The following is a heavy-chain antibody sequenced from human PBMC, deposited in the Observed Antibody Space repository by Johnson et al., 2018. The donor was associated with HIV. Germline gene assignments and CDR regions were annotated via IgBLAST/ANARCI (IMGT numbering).Heavy chain of an antibody. CDR3: ARDFKDSSSWYGAFDI. J-gene: IGHJ3*02. CDR1: GFTFDDYG. V-gene: IGHV3-20*04. Sequence: VQLVESGGGVVRPGGSLRLSCAASGFTFDDYGMSWVRQAPGKGLEWVCGINWRGGSTGYADSVKGRFTISRENANNSLYLQMNSLRAEDTAVYYCARDFKDSSSWYGAFDIWGQGTMVTVSS. CDR2: INWRGGST. D-gene: IGHD6-13*01.